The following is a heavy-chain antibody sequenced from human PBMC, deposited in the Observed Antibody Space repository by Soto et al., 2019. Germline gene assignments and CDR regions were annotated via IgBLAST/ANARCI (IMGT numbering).Heavy chain of an antibody. D-gene: IGHD2-15*01. CDR1: GFFISSGQY. CDR2: IFHGGNT. Sequence: PXETLSLPFAVSGFFISSGQYWGWIRKPPGKGLEWIGSIFHGGNTYYNPSLKSRVTISVDMSKNQFSLKLNSVTAADTAVYYCASARWYDAFDVWGQGTVVTVSS. CDR3: ASARWYDAFDV. V-gene: IGHV4-38-2*01. J-gene: IGHJ3*01.